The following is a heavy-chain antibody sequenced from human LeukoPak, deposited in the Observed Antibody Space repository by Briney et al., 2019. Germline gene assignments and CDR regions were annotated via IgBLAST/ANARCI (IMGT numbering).Heavy chain of an antibody. CDR2: INHSGST. Sequence: PSETLSLTCAVYGGSFSGYYWSWIRQPPGKGLEWIGEINHSGSTNYNPSLKSRVTISVDTSKNQFSLKLSSVTAAGTAVYYCARTRYCSSTSCYGVRGHWFDPWGQGTLVTVSS. J-gene: IGHJ5*02. D-gene: IGHD2-2*01. CDR3: ARTRYCSSTSCYGVRGHWFDP. CDR1: GGSFSGYY. V-gene: IGHV4-34*01.